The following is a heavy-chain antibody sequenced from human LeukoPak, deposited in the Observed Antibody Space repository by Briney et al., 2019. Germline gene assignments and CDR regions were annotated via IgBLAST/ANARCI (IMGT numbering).Heavy chain of an antibody. V-gene: IGHV3-21*01. D-gene: IGHD6-13*01. CDR2: ISSSSSYI. CDR1: GFTFSSYS. CDR3: ARARQQLVPESQDGDYYYYYMDV. Sequence: GGSLRLSCAASGFTFSSYSMNWVRQAPGKGLEWVSSISSSSSYIYYADSVKGRFTISRDNAKNSLYLQMNSLRAEDTAVYYCARARQQLVPESQDGDYYYYYMDVWGKGTTVTVSS. J-gene: IGHJ6*03.